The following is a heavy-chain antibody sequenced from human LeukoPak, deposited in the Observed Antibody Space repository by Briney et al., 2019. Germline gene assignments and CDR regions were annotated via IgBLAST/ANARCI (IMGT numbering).Heavy chain of an antibody. CDR3: AKDGDGDYGFVFDY. CDR2: ISGSGGST. J-gene: IGHJ4*02. D-gene: IGHD4-17*01. V-gene: IGHV3-23*01. Sequence: GGCLRLSCAASGFTFSSYDMSGVRQAPGKGREWVSAISGSGGSTYYADSVKGRFTISRDNSNNTLYLQMNSLRAEDTAVYYCAKDGDGDYGFVFDYWGQGTLVTVSS. CDR1: GFTFSSYD.